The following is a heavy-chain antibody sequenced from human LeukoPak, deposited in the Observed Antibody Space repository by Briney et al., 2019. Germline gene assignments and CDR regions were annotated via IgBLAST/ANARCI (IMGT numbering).Heavy chain of an antibody. D-gene: IGHD6-19*01. J-gene: IGHJ6*03. CDR2: ISAYNGNT. Sequence: GASVKVSCKASGYTFTSYGISWVRQAPGQGLEWMGWISAYNGNTNYAQKLQGRVTMTTDTSTSTAYMELRSLRSDDTAMYYCARDRRIAVAGIRYYYYYMDVWGKGTTVTVSS. CDR1: GYTFTSYG. V-gene: IGHV1-18*01. CDR3: ARDRRIAVAGIRYYYYYMDV.